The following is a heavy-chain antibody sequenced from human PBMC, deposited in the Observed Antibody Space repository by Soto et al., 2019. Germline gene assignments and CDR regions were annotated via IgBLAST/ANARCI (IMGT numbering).Heavy chain of an antibody. D-gene: IGHD2-15*01. CDR1: SGSISSSNW. J-gene: IGHJ3*02. CDR3: ASGSRGYCSGGSCYSAGTFDI. CDR2: IYHSGST. Sequence: QVQLQESGPGLVKPSGTLSLTCAVSSGSISSSNWLSWVRQPPGKGLEWIGEIYHSGSTNYNPSLKSRVTISVDKSKNQFSLKLSSVTAADTAVYYCASGSRGYCSGGSCYSAGTFDIWGQGTMVTVSS. V-gene: IGHV4-4*02.